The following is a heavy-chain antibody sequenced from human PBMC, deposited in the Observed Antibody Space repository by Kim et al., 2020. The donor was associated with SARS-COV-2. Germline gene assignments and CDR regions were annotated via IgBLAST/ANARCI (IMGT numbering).Heavy chain of an antibody. J-gene: IGHJ4*02. CDR2: ST. V-gene: IGHV4-34*01. Sequence: STKYNPSLKSRVTISVDTSKNQYSLKLSYVTAADTAVYYCAREGDYGDSIWGQGTLVTVSS. CDR3: AREGDYGDSI. D-gene: IGHD4-17*01.